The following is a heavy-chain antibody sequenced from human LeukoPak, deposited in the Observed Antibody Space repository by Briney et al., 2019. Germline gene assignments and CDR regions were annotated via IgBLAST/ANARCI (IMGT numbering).Heavy chain of an antibody. CDR3: AKDLMRDRWFGES. V-gene: IGHV3-30*02. CDR2: IRFDGSDK. J-gene: IGHJ5*02. CDR1: RFTFSNYG. Sequence: GGSLRLSCAASRFTFSNYGMHWVRQAPGKGLEWVAFIRFDGSDKYYADSVKGRFTISRDNSKNTLYLEMNSLRTEDTAVYYCAKDLMRDRWFGESWGQGTLVTVSS. D-gene: IGHD3-10*01.